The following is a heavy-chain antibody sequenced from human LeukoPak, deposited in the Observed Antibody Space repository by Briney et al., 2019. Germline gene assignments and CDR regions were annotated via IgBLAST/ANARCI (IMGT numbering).Heavy chain of an antibody. CDR1: GFTFSSFA. J-gene: IGHJ4*02. V-gene: IGHV3-23*01. CDR2: ISGSGSSA. CDR3: AKDIQSDDFWSGSTFDD. Sequence: PGGSLRLSCAASGFTFSSFAMTWFRQPPGKGLEWVSTISGSGSSAYYVDSVQGRFTISRDNSKNTLDLQMNSLRAEDTAVYYCAKDIQSDDFWSGSTFDDWGQGTLVTVSS. D-gene: IGHD3-3*01.